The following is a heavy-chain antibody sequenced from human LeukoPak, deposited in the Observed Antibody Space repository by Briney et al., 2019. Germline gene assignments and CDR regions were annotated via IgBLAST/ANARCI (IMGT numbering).Heavy chain of an antibody. V-gene: IGHV6-1*01. CDR2: TYYRAKWYN. D-gene: IGHD6-25*01. CDR3: ARGRTSDYESYFDY. J-gene: IGHJ4*02. CDR1: GATVSERGST. Sequence: THSPRSPIGGATVSERGSTSNWIGQLKTKGLEWLGRTYYRAKWYNDSAVSVKSRITINPDTSKNQFSLQLNSVTPDDTAVYYCARGRTSDYESYFDYWGQGTLVTVSS.